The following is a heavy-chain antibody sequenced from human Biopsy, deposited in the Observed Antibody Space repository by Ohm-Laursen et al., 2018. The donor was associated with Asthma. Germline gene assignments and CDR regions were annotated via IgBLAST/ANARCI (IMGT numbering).Heavy chain of an antibody. V-gene: IGHV1-69*01. J-gene: IGHJ4*02. Sequence: SVNVSCKSLGCTFNAYVIVWVRQAPGQGLEWMGGINSVFGTTTYPQKFQDRVTITADDSTSTVYMELSSLRSEDTAVYYCARKAGSCISRTCYSLDFWGQGTLVTVSS. CDR2: INSVFGTT. CDR1: GCTFNAYV. D-gene: IGHD2-2*01. CDR3: ARKAGSCISRTCYSLDF.